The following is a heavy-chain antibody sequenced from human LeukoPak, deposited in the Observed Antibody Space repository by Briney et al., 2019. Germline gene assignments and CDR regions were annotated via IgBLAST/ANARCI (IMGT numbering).Heavy chain of an antibody. CDR2: INPNSGGT. J-gene: IGHJ6*03. V-gene: IGHV1-2*02. D-gene: IGHD3-16*01. Sequence: ASVTVSCKASGYTFTGYYMHWVRQAPGQGLEWVGWINPNSGGTNYAQKFQGRGTMTRDTSISTAYMELRRLRSDDTAVDYCARDGAYGYYYYMDVWGKGTTVTVSS. CDR1: GYTFTGYY. CDR3: ARDGAYGYYYYMDV.